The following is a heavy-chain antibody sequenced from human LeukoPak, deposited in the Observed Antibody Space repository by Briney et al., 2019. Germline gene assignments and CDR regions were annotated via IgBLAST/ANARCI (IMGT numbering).Heavy chain of an antibody. D-gene: IGHD1-26*01. CDR2: ISSSSTTI. J-gene: IGHJ4*02. V-gene: IGHV3-48*01. CDR1: GFTFSSYS. CDR3: ATIYLIVGATTFDN. Sequence: GGSLRLSCAASGFTFSSYSMNWVRQAPGKGLEWVSYISSSSTTIYYADSVKGRFTISRDNAKNSLYLQMNSLRAEDTAVYYCATIYLIVGATTFDNWGQGTLVTVSS.